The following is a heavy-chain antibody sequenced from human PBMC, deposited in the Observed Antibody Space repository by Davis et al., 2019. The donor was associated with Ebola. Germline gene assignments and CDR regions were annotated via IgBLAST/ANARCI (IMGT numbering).Heavy chain of an antibody. Sequence: MPSETLSLTCAVYGGSFSGYYWGWIRQPPGQGLDWIANIQYGGSTYYNPSLKSRVTISVDTSKNQFSLKLSSVTAADTALYYCVRGSDAYKTGYWGQGTLVTVSS. CDR1: GGSFSGYY. CDR2: IQYGGST. CDR3: VRGSDAYKTGY. V-gene: IGHV4-34*01. D-gene: IGHD5-24*01. J-gene: IGHJ4*02.